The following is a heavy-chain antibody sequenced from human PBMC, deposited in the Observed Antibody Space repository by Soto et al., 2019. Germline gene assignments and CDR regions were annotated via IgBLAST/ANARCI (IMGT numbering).Heavy chain of an antibody. D-gene: IGHD2-2*01. V-gene: IGHV3-73*01. J-gene: IGHJ5*02. Sequence: GGSLRLSCVASGYTFSGSAFHWVRQASGKGLEWVGRIRGKANSYETAYAESVKGRFTISRDDSKNTAFLQMNSLKTEDTAVYYCTSRYCSSASCHTWGQGTRVTAPQ. CDR2: IRGKANSYET. CDR3: TSRYCSSASCHT. CDR1: GYTFSGSA.